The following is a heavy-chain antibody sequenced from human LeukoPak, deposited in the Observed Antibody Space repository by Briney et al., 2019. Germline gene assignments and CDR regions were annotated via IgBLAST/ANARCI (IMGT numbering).Heavy chain of an antibody. CDR1: GYTFTSYG. J-gene: IGHJ4*02. CDR3: ARPKPHYDILTGYYDY. D-gene: IGHD3-9*01. V-gene: IGHV1-18*01. Sequence: ASVKVSCKASGYTFTSYGISWVRQAPGQGLEWMGWISAYNGNTNDAQKLQGRVTMTTDTSTSTAYMELRSLRSDDTAVYYCARPKPHYDILTGYYDYWGQGTLVTVSS. CDR2: ISAYNGNT.